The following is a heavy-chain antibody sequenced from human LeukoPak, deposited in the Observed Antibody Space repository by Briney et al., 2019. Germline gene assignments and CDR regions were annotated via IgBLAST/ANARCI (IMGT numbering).Heavy chain of an antibody. Sequence: GGSLRLSCAASGFIFSNSWMSWVRQPPGKGLEWVANIKQDGSEKYYVDSVKGGFTISRDNAKNSLYLQMNSLRAEDTAVYYCARVSIAVAGGDYWGQGTLVTVSS. CDR1: GFIFSNSW. V-gene: IGHV3-7*01. J-gene: IGHJ4*02. CDR3: ARVSIAVAGGDY. CDR2: IKQDGSEK. D-gene: IGHD6-19*01.